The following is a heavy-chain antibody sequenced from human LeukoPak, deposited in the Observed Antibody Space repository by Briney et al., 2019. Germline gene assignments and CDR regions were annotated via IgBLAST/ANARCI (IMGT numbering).Heavy chain of an antibody. D-gene: IGHD3-16*02. J-gene: IGHJ4*02. CDR2: IYYSGST. CDR1: GGSISSYY. CDR3: ARGDFEITMHRGEPIWGSYRPSIYYFDY. V-gene: IGHV4-59*01. Sequence: SETLSLTCTVSGGSISSYYWSWIRQPPGKGLEWIGYIYYSGSTNYNPSLKSRVTISVGTSKNQFSLKLSSVTAADTAVYYCARGDFEITMHRGEPIWGSYRPSIYYFDYWGQGTLVTVSS.